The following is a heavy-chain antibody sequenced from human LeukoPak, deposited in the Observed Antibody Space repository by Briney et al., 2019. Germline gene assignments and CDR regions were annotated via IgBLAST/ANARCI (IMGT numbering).Heavy chain of an antibody. CDR3: AKVNSVIYAVYFVY. CDR2: NYTSDSEN. CDR1: GHSFNTYW. V-gene: IGHV5-51*01. J-gene: IGHJ4*02. Sequence: GDPLKISAKSSGHSFNTYWIGWVRPTPGEGLEWMGINYTSDSENTYSPSFQGQLTISVDKSISTAYQQWSSLQASDTAMYYCAKVNSVIYAVYFVYCGQGALVTSSS. D-gene: IGHD1-26*01.